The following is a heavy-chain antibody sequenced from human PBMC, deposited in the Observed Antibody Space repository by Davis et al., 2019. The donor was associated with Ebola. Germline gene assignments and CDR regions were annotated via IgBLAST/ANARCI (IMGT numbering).Heavy chain of an antibody. Sequence: GESLKISCAASGFTFSSYWMHWVRQAPGKGLVWVSRINSDGSSTSYADSVKGRFTISRDNAKNTLYLQMNSLRAEDTAVYYCARETTNFDYWGQGTLVTVSS. CDR3: ARETTNFDY. CDR1: GFTFSSYW. CDR2: INSDGSST. J-gene: IGHJ4*02. D-gene: IGHD4-17*01. V-gene: IGHV3-74*01.